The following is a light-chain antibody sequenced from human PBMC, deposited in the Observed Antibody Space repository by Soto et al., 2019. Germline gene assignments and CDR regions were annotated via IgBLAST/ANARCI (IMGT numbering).Light chain of an antibody. CDR2: GNS. V-gene: IGLV1-40*01. CDR3: QSYDSSLSAHYV. Sequence: QSVLTQPPSVSGAPGQRVTISCTGSSSNIVAGYDVHWYQQLPGTAPKLLIYGNSNRPSGVPDRFSGSKSGTSASLAITGLQAEDEADYYCQSYDSSLSAHYVFGTGTKLTVL. J-gene: IGLJ1*01. CDR1: SSNIVAGYD.